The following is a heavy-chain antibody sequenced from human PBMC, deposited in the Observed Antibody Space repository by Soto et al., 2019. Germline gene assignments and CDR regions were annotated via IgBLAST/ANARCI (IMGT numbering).Heavy chain of an antibody. V-gene: IGHV1-18*01. CDR2: ISAYSGDT. J-gene: IGHJ6*02. CDR1: GYTFTNYA. CDR3: ARDGRAFSIFGATMDV. D-gene: IGHD3-3*01. Sequence: VQLLQSGGEVRKPGASVKVSCKTSGYTFTNYAINWVRQAPGQGLQWMGWISAYSGDTKYAQRFQDRLTVTTDPSTPSACMELRSLRSDDPAVYYCARDGRAFSIFGATMDVWGQGTKVTVSS.